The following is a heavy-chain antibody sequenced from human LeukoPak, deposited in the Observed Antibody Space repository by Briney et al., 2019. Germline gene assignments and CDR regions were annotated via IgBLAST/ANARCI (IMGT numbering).Heavy chain of an antibody. J-gene: IGHJ4*02. CDR3: ARDFMYNTLCTGC. CDR2: ISSSTSYI. V-gene: IGHV3-21*01. CDR1: GFTFSSYS. D-gene: IGHD1-14*01. Sequence: GGSLRLSCAASGFTFSSYSMNWVRQAPGKGLEWVSSISSSTSYIYYADSVKGRFTISRDNAKNSLYLQMNSLRAEDTAVYYCARDFMYNTLCTGCWGQGTLVTVSS.